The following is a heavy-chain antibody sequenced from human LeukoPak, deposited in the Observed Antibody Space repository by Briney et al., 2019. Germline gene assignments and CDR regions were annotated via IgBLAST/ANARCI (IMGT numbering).Heavy chain of an antibody. CDR1: GFTFSSYE. J-gene: IGHJ4*02. D-gene: IGHD3-10*01. CDR2: ISSSGSTI. CDR3: ARDLGDITMVRGDADY. Sequence: GGSLRLSCAAPGFTFSSYEMNWVRQAPGKGLEWVSYISSSGSTIYYADSVKGRFTISRDNAKNSLYLQMNSLRAEDTAVYYCARDLGDITMVRGDADYWGQGTLVTVSS. V-gene: IGHV3-48*03.